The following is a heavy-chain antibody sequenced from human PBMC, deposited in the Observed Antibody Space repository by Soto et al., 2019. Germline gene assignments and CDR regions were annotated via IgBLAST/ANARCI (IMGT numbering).Heavy chain of an antibody. V-gene: IGHV4-39*01. Sequence: SETLSLTCSVSGYSVSSSDYYWAWIRQPPGKGLEWFGSMLYSGLTYYTPSLKSRVTLSVDTSKNQFSVRLNSVTASDTAVYYCAPLSVSLSGPYGIHVWGQGTTVTVSS. D-gene: IGHD2-15*01. CDR3: APLSVSLSGPYGIHV. CDR1: GYSVSSSDYY. J-gene: IGHJ6*02. CDR2: MLYSGLT.